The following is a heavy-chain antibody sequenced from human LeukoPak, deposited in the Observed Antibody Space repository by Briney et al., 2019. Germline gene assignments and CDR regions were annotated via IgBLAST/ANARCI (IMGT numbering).Heavy chain of an antibody. CDR1: GFTFSSYS. V-gene: IGHV3-21*01. CDR2: ISSSSSYI. Sequence: PGGSLRLSCAASGFTFSSYSMNWVRQAPGKGLEWVSSISSSSSYIYYADSVKGRFTISRDNAKNSLYLQMNSLRAEDTAVYYCARDRGTIPDWDYWGQGTLVTVSS. J-gene: IGHJ4*02. CDR3: ARDRGTIPDWDY. D-gene: IGHD2-15*01.